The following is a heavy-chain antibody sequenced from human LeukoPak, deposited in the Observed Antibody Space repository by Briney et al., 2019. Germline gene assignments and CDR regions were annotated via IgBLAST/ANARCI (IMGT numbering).Heavy chain of an antibody. J-gene: IGHJ5*02. Sequence: GGSLRLSCAASGFTLSSYWMSWVRQAPGKGLEWVSAISGSGGSTYYADSVKGRFTISRDNSKNTLYLQMNSLRAEDTAVYYCAKESYDYVWGSYRFRWFDPWGQGTLVTVSS. V-gene: IGHV3-23*01. CDR1: GFTLSSYW. CDR2: ISGSGGST. D-gene: IGHD3-16*02. CDR3: AKESYDYVWGSYRFRWFDP.